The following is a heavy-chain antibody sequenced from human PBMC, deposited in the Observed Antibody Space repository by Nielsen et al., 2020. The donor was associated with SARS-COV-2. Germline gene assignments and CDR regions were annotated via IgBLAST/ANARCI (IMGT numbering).Heavy chain of an antibody. D-gene: IGHD4-23*01. CDR1: GFTFDDYA. CDR2: ISGDGGST. Sequence: GESLKISCAASGFTFDDYAMHWVRQAPGKGLEWVSLISGDGGSTYYADSVKGRFTISRDNSKNSLYLQMNSLRTEDTALYYCAKDITRGGPDAFDIWGQGTMVTVSS. CDR3: AKDITRGGPDAFDI. J-gene: IGHJ3*02. V-gene: IGHV3-43*02.